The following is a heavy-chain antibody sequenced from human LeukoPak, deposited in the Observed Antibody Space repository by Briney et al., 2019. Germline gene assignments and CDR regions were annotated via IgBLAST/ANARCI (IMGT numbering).Heavy chain of an antibody. D-gene: IGHD3-22*01. CDR3: ARDYYDSSGLNWFDP. CDR2: IYYSGST. Sequence: SETLSLTCTVSGGSISSSSYYWGWIRQPPGKGLEWIGSIYYSGSTYYNPSLKSRVTISVDTSKNQFSLKLSSVTAADTAVYYCARDYYDSSGLNWFDPWGQGTLVTVSS. CDR1: GGSISSSSYY. J-gene: IGHJ5*02. V-gene: IGHV4-39*07.